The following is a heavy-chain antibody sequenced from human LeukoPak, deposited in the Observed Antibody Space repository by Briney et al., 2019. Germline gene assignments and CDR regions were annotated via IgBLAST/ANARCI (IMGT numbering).Heavy chain of an antibody. D-gene: IGHD2-21*01. V-gene: IGHV3-74*01. CDR1: GFTFSSYW. J-gene: IGHJ4*02. CDR2: INTDGMTT. Sequence: GGSLRLSCAASGFTFSSYWIHWVRQSPGKGLVWVSRINTDGMTTNYVDSVKGRFTISRDNAKNTVYLQMNSLRAEDTAVYYCARGDYFDYWGQGTLVTVSS. CDR3: ARGDYFDY.